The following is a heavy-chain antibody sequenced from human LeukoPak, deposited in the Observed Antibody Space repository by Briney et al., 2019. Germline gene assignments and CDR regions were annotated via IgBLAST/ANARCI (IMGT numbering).Heavy chain of an antibody. D-gene: IGHD4/OR15-4a*01. CDR1: GFTFTNYA. J-gene: IGHJ6*04. CDR3: AKPPNYGAYYYGMDV. CDR2: ISYNGGST. V-gene: IGHV3-23*01. Sequence: GGSLRLSCAASGFTFTNYAMSWVRQAPGKGLDWVSAISYNGGSTYYSDSVKGRFTISRDNSTNTVYLQMNSLRAEDTAVYYCAKPPNYGAYYYGMDVWGKGTTVTVSS.